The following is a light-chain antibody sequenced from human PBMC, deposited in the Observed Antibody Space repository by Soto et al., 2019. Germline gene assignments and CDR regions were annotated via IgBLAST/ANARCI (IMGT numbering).Light chain of an antibody. CDR3: QQYSNWPP. CDR1: QSVSSK. V-gene: IGKV3-15*01. CDR2: GAS. J-gene: IGKJ1*01. Sequence: EIVMTQSPATLSVSPGERATLSCRASQSVSSKLAWYHQKPGQPPSLLIYGASTRATGIPARFSGRGSGTEFTPPISSLQSEDFAVYYYQQYSNWPPFGQGTKVEIK.